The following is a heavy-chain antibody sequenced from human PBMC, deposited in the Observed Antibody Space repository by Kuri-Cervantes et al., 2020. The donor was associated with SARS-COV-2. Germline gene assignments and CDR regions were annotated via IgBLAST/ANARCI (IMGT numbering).Heavy chain of an antibody. V-gene: IGHV4-39*01. Sequence: SETLSLTCTVSGGSISGSGYYWAWIRQPPGKGLEWIGHIHYRETTYYNPSLKGRATISVDTSKNKFSLKLKFVTAADTAVYYCARHTFPMGGFDYWGQGTLVTVSS. CDR1: GGSISGSGYY. D-gene: IGHD3-16*01. CDR2: IHYRETT. J-gene: IGHJ4*02. CDR3: ARHTFPMGGFDY.